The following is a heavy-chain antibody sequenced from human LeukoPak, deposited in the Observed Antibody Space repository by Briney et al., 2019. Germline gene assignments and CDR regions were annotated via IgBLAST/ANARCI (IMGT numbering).Heavy chain of an antibody. D-gene: IGHD3-9*01. V-gene: IGHV4-59*01. CDR1: GASISSFY. CDR2: IYYSGST. CDR3: ARGTSNVLGHFDWLHMDV. J-gene: IGHJ6*03. Sequence: SETLSLTCTVSGASISSFYWSWIRQPPGKGLEWIGYIYYSGSTNSNPSLKSRVTISVDTLKNQFSLKVSSVTAADTAGYYCARGTSNVLGHFDWLHMDVWGKGTTVTVSS.